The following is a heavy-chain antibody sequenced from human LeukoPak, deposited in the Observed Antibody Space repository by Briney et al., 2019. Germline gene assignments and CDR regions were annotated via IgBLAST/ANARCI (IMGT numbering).Heavy chain of an antibody. CDR2: IIPILGIA. J-gene: IGHJ4*02. V-gene: IGHV1-69*04. D-gene: IGHD2-15*01. CDR1: GGTFSSYT. Sequence: GASVKVSCKASGGTFSSYTISWERQAPGQGLEWMGRIIPILGIANYAQKFQGRVTITADKSASTAYMELSSLRSEDTAVYYCARDYVTCSGGSCYNYFDYWGQGTLVTVSS. CDR3: ARDYVTCSGGSCYNYFDY.